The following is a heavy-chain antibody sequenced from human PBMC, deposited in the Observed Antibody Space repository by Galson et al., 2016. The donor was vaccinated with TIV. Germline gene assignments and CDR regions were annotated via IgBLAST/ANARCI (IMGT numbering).Heavy chain of an antibody. CDR1: SYTFINYG. D-gene: IGHD3-10*01. CDR2: ISAYDGHT. Sequence: SVKVSCKASSYTFINYGITWVRQAPGQGLEWMGWISAYDGHTNYALKFQGRVTMTTDTATRTAYMDLRSLTSDDAAVYYCARDMGHLDPWGQGTLVTVSS. CDR3: ARDMGHLDP. V-gene: IGHV1-18*01. J-gene: IGHJ5*02.